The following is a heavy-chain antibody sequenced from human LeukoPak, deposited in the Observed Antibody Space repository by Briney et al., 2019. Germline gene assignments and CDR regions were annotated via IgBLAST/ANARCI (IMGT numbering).Heavy chain of an antibody. CDR2: IYYSGST. CDR3: ARDSGVQWLRYLDY. J-gene: IGHJ4*02. CDR1: GGSISSYY. V-gene: IGHV4-59*12. D-gene: IGHD6-19*01. Sequence: PSETLSLTCTVSGGSISSYYWSWIRQPPGKGLEWIGYIYYSGSTNYNPSLKSRVTISVDTSKNQFSLKLSSVTAADTAVYYCARDSGVQWLRYLDYWGQGTLVTVSS.